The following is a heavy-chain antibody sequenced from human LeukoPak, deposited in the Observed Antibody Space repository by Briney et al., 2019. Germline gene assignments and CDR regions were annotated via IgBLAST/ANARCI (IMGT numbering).Heavy chain of an antibody. J-gene: IGHJ6*03. CDR1: GYTFIAYY. V-gene: IGHV1-2*02. CDR2: IKPNSGGT. CDR3: AGGTMVRGVYYYYMDV. D-gene: IGHD3-10*01. Sequence: ASVKVSCKASGYTFIAYYMHWVRQVPGQGLEWMGWIKPNSGGTNYAQKFQGRVTMTRDTSISTAYMELSRLRSDDTAVYYCAGGTMVRGVYYYYMDVWGTGTTVTVSS.